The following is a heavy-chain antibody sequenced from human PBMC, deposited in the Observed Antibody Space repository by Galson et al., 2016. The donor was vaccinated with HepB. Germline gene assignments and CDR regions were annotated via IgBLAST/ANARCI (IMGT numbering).Heavy chain of an antibody. CDR3: SRVRLRADAFDI. CDR2: MNPNSDNA. J-gene: IGHJ3*02. CDR1: GYTFTSYD. Sequence: SVKVSCKASGYTFTSYDINWVRQATGQGLEWLGWMNPNSDNAGFAQKFQGRVTMTRNTSISTAYMELSSLRSEDTAVYYCSRVRLRADAFDIWGQGTMVTVSS. D-gene: IGHD2-21*02. V-gene: IGHV1-8*01.